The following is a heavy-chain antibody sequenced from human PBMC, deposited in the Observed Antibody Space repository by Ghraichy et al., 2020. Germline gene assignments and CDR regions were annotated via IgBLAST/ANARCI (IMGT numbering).Heavy chain of an antibody. Sequence: GGSLRLSCAASGFTFNKFDMIWVRQAPGRGLEWVSSISGSGDSAYYAESVKGRSTISRDNSKNTVYFEMNSLRAEDTAVYYCAGFDYWRDYVTKVLGWGQGTLVTVSS. CDR2: ISGSGDSA. V-gene: IGHV3-23*01. CDR3: AGFDYWRDYVTKVLG. J-gene: IGHJ4*02. CDR1: GFTFNKFD. D-gene: IGHD3-3*01.